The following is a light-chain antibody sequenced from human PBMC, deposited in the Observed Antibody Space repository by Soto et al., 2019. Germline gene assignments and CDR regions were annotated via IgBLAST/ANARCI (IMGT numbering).Light chain of an antibody. V-gene: IGKV3-20*01. J-gene: IGKJ3*01. Sequence: IVLTQSPGTLSLSPGERATLSCRASQSVSTLYITWYQQKPGQAPRLLIYSAHTKAAGIPDRFSGTGSGTDFTLTISRLEPEDFALYYCVQSRDSVSTFGHGTKVDIK. CDR1: QSVSTLY. CDR3: VQSRDSVST. CDR2: SAH.